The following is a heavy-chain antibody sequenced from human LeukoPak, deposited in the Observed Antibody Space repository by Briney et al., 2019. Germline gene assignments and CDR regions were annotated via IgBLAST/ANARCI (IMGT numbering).Heavy chain of an antibody. CDR3: ARDLSLDGLDV. J-gene: IGHJ6*02. Sequence: GGSLRLSCAATEFTFSSYWMHWVRQAPGKGLVWVSRINSDGSSTRYADSVKGRLTISRDNAKNTLYLQVNSLRAEDTAVYYCARDLSLDGLDVWGQGTTVTVSS. CDR2: INSDGSST. CDR1: EFTFSSYW. V-gene: IGHV3-74*01.